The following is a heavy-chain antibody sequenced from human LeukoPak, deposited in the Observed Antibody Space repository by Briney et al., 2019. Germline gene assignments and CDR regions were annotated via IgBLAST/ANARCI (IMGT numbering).Heavy chain of an antibody. J-gene: IGHJ4*02. V-gene: IGHV3-74*01. Sequence: PGGSLRLSCAASGFTFRSYWMHWVRQAPGKGLVWVSRINGDGSRSSYADSVKGRFTISRDNAKNTLYLQMNSLRVDDTAVYYCARDLGWDLTFDCWGQGTLVTVSS. CDR1: GFTFRSYW. CDR2: INGDGSRS. CDR3: ARDLGWDLTFDC. D-gene: IGHD1-26*01.